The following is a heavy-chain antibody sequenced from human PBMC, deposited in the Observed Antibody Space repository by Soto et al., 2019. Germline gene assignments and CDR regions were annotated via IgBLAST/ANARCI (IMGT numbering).Heavy chain of an antibody. CDR2: INAGNGNT. J-gene: IGHJ4*02. V-gene: IGHV1-3*01. CDR3: ARDPDYGGDYDY. D-gene: IGHD4-17*01. CDR1: GYTFTSYA. Sequence: ASVKVSCKASGYTFTSYAMHWVRQAPGQRLEWMGWINAGNGNTKYSQKFQGRVTITRDTSASTAYMELSSLRSEDTAVYYCARDPDYGGDYDYWGKGTLVTVSS.